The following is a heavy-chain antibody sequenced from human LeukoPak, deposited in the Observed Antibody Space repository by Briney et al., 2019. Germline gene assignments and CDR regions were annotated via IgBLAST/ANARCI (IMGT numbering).Heavy chain of an antibody. J-gene: IGHJ4*02. V-gene: IGHV4-34*01. CDR2: INPSGST. CDR1: GGSFSGYH. D-gene: IGHD3-10*01. CDR3: ARGGYYVDQ. Sequence: SETLSLTCAVYGGSFSGYHWTWIRQSPGKGLEWIGDINPSGSTYYNPSLKSRLTISVDTSKNQFSLKLRSVTAADTAVYYCARGGYYVDQWGQGTLVTVSS.